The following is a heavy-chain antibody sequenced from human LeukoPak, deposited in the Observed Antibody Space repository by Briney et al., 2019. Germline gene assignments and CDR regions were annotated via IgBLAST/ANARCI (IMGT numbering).Heavy chain of an antibody. D-gene: IGHD4-11*01. J-gene: IGHJ6*03. CDR3: ARDLNDYSNHYYYYYMDV. V-gene: IGHV4-4*07. CDR2: IYTSGST. CDR1: GGSISSYY. Sequence: SETLSLTCTVSGGSISSYYWSWIRQPAGKGLEWIGRIYTSGSTNYNPSLKSRVTISVDRSKNQFSLKLSSVTAADTAVYYCARDLNDYSNHYYYYYMDVWGKGTTVTVSS.